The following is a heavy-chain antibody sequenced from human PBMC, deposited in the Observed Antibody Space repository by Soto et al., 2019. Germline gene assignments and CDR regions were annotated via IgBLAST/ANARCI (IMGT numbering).Heavy chain of an antibody. CDR1: GGSFSGYY. CDR3: ARVRVSSSVYYYYYGMDV. CDR2: INHSGST. D-gene: IGHD6-6*01. V-gene: IGHV4-34*01. J-gene: IGHJ6*02. Sequence: QVQLQQWGAGLLKPSETLFLTCAVYGGSFSGYYWSWIRQPPGKGLEWIGEINHSGSTNYNPSLKSRVTISVDTSKNQFSLKLSSVTTADTAVYYCARVRVSSSVYYYYYGMDVWGQGTTVTVSS.